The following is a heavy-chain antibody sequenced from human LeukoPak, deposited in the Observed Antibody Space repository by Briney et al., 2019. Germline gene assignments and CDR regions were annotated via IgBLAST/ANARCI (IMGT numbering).Heavy chain of an antibody. CDR1: GVSGFTFSSFA. V-gene: IGHV3-30-3*01. Sequence: PGGSLRLSCAASGVSGFTFSSFAMHWVRQAPDKGLEWVAVISYDGTNDYYADSVKGRFTISRDNSKNTVYLQMNSLRAEDTAVYYCARRPTSQSLESLTGAEYLQHWGQGTLVTVSS. CDR3: ARRPTSQSLESLTGAEYLQH. D-gene: IGHD3-16*02. CDR2: ISYDGTND. J-gene: IGHJ1*01.